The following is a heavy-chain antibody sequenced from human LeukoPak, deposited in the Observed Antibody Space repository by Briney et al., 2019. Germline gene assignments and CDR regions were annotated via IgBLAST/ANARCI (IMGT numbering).Heavy chain of an antibody. CDR3: ARELITKADAFDI. Sequence: SETLSLTCTVSGGSIRGSSYYWGWIRQPPGKGLEWIGNIYYRGSTYYNPSLKSRVTISLDTSKNQLSLKLTSVTAADTAVYYCARELITKADAFDIWGQGTMVTVSS. V-gene: IGHV4-39*07. CDR2: IYYRGST. J-gene: IGHJ3*02. D-gene: IGHD1-20*01. CDR1: GGSIRGSSYY.